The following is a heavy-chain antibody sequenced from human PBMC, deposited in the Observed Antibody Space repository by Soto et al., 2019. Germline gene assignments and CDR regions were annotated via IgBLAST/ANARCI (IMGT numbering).Heavy chain of an antibody. CDR2: IYHSGST. Sequence: PSETLSLTCAVSGGSISSGGYSWSWIRQPPGKGLEWIGYIYHSGSTYYNPSLKSRVTISVDRSKNQFSRKLSSVTAADTAVYYCARGRPSYGMDVWGQGTTVTVSS. V-gene: IGHV4-30-2*01. CDR1: GGSISSGGYS. CDR3: ARGRPSYGMDV. J-gene: IGHJ6*02.